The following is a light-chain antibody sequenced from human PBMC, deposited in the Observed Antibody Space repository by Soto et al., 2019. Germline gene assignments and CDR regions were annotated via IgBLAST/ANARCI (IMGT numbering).Light chain of an antibody. CDR3: QQCSDWPPLT. V-gene: IGKV3-11*01. CDR1: QSVSSY. J-gene: IGKJ4*01. Sequence: EIVLTQSPATLSLSPGERATLSCRASQSVSSYLAWYQQKPGQAPRLLIYDASNRATGIPARFSASGSGTDFTLAISSLEPEDCAVYYCQQCSDWPPLTFGGGTKVEI. CDR2: DAS.